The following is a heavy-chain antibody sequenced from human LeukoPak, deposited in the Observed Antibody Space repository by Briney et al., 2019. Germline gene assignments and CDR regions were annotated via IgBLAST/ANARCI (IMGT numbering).Heavy chain of an antibody. D-gene: IGHD6-13*01. Sequence: SETLSLTCAVYGGSFSGYYWTWIRQPPGKGLEWIGEINHSGSTNYNPSLKSRVTISVDTSKNQFSLKLSSVTAADTAVYYCARGQPTYSSSWYASYWGQGTLVTVSS. CDR3: ARGQPTYSSSWYASY. V-gene: IGHV4-34*01. CDR1: GGSFSGYY. J-gene: IGHJ4*02. CDR2: INHSGST.